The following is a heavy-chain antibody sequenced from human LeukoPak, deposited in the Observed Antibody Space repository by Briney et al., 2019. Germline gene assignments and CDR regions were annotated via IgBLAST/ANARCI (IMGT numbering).Heavy chain of an antibody. CDR1: GFTFSSYS. Sequence: GGSLRLSCAASGFTFSSYSMNWVRQAPGKGLEGVSSISSSSSYIYYADSVKGRFTISRDNAKNSLYLQMNSLRAEDTAVYYCARVRYCSSTSCYVRGYYYYGMDVWGKGTTVTVSS. D-gene: IGHD2-2*01. CDR3: ARVRYCSSTSCYVRGYYYYGMDV. V-gene: IGHV3-21*01. J-gene: IGHJ6*04. CDR2: ISSSSSYI.